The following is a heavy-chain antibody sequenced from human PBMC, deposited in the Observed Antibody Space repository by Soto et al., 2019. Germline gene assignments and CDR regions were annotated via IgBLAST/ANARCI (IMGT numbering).Heavy chain of an antibody. CDR3: ARTASTATFYDASADFER. D-gene: IGHD3-22*01. CDR1: GGSISNDNYY. V-gene: IGHV4-30-4*01. J-gene: IGHJ5*02. CDR2: IYYSGST. Sequence: PSETLSLTCTVSGGSISNDNYYWSWIRQSPGKGLEWIAYIYYSGSTYYNPSLKSRLTISVDPSKNQFSLKLSSVTAADTAVYYCARTASTATFYDASADFERWGQGTLVTVSS.